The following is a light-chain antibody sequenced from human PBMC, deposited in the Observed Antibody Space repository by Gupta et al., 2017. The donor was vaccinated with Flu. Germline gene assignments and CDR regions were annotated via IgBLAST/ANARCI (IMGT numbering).Light chain of an antibody. CDR1: WSNIGSNT. CDR2: SNT. Sequence: QSVLNQPPSASGTPGQRVPISCYGSWSNIGSNTVNWYQQLPGTAPKLIIYSNTQRPAGVPDRFSGSKSGSSASLAISGLHSEDAAVYSCAAWDASLNGVIFGGGTKLTV. V-gene: IGLV1-44*01. J-gene: IGLJ2*01. CDR3: AAWDASLNGVI.